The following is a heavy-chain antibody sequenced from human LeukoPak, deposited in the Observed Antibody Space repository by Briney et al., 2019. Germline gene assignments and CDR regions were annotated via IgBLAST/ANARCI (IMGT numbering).Heavy chain of an antibody. CDR2: IWYDGSNK. CDR3: ARGTIMGATTLNY. J-gene: IGHJ4*02. Sequence: PGRSLRLSCAASGFTFSSYGMHWVRQAPGKGLEWVAVIWYDGSNKYYADSVKGRFTISRDNSKNTLYLQMNSLRAEDTAVYYCARGTIMGATTLNYWGQGTLVTVSS. V-gene: IGHV3-33*01. CDR1: GFTFSSYG. D-gene: IGHD1-26*01.